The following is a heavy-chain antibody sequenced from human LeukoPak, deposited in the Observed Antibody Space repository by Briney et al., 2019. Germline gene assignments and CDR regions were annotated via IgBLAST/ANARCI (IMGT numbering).Heavy chain of an antibody. J-gene: IGHJ3*02. V-gene: IGHV1-2*02. CDR1: GYTFTGYY. CDR3: AREAVPAAIRAFDI. Sequence: GASVKVSCKASGYTFTGYYMHWVRQAPGQGLEWMGWINPNSGGTNYAQKFQGRVTMTRGTSISTAYMELSRLRSDDTAVYYCAREAVPAAIRAFDIWGQGTMVTVSS. CDR2: INPNSGGT. D-gene: IGHD2-2*01.